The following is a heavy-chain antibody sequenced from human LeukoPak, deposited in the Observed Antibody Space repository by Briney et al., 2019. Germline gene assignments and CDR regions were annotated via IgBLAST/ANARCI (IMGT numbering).Heavy chain of an antibody. V-gene: IGHV3-7*01. CDR3: ARDLPDYAITFGGVIAPFDY. D-gene: IGHD3-16*02. CDR2: IKQDGSEK. Sequence: GGSLRLSCAASGFTFSSYWMSWVRQAPGKGLEWVANIKQDGSEKYYVDSVKGRFTISRGNAKNSLYLQMNSLRAEDTAVYYCARDLPDYAITFGGVIAPFDYWGQGTLVTVSS. CDR1: GFTFSSYW. J-gene: IGHJ4*02.